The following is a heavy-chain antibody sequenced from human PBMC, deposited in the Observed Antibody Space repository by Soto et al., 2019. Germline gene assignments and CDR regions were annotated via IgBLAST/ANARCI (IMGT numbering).Heavy chain of an antibody. J-gene: IGHJ6*03. V-gene: IGHV3-74*01. D-gene: IGHD3-9*01. Sequence: DSVKGRFTISRDNAKNTLYLQMNSLRAEDTAVYYCARVPTYYDILTGYSHYYYYMDVWGKGATVTVSS. CDR3: ARVPTYYDILTGYSHYYYYMDV.